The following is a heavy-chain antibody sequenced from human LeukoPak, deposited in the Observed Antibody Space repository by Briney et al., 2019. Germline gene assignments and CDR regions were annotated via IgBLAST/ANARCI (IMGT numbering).Heavy chain of an antibody. J-gene: IGHJ4*02. V-gene: IGHV3-23*01. Sequence: PGGSLRLSCAASGFTFSSYGVSWVRQAPGRGLEWVSAIGGSGGNTYYADSVKGRFTISRDNSKNTLYLQMNSLRAEDTAVYYCAKDLGYYGSGSPYFDYWGQGTLVTVSS. CDR3: AKDLGYYGSGSPYFDY. CDR1: GFTFSSYG. CDR2: IGGSGGNT. D-gene: IGHD3-10*01.